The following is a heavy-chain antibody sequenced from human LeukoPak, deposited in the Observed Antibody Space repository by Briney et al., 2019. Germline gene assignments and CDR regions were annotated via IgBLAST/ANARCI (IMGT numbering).Heavy chain of an antibody. CDR3: ARVNCSSTSCYAPEGYYGMDV. Sequence: GGSLRLSCAASGFTFSSYWMSWVRQAPGKGLEWVANIKQDGSEKYYVGSVKGRFTISRDNAKNSLYLQMNSLRAEDTAVYYCARVNCSSTSCYAPEGYYGMDVWGQGTTVTVSS. CDR2: IKQDGSEK. J-gene: IGHJ6*02. V-gene: IGHV3-7*04. D-gene: IGHD2-2*01. CDR1: GFTFSSYW.